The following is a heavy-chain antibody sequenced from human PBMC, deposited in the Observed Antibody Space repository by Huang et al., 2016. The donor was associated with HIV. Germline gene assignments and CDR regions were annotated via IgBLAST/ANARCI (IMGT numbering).Heavy chain of an antibody. CDR1: GDSIRSGGYY. CDR2: IDYSWSS. CDR3: ARAPATHSVFFY. V-gene: IGHV4-30-4*08. D-gene: IGHD3-3*01. Sequence: QVQLQESGPGLVKPSQTLSLTCTVSGDSIRSGGYYWTWIRQSPAKGLEWIGYIDYSWSSDYNPFLKSRVSISIDAFKNRVSLKLKSVTVADTAVYYCARAPATHSVFFYWGQGTLVTVSA. J-gene: IGHJ4*02.